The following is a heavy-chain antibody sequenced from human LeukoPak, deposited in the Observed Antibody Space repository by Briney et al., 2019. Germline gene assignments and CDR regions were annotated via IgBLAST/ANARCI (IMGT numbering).Heavy chain of an antibody. V-gene: IGHV1-18*01. D-gene: IGHD1-26*01. J-gene: IGHJ4*02. CDR3: ARQEWELLLFDY. CDR2: ISAYNGNT. CDR1: GYTFTSYD. Sequence: ASVRVSCKASGYTFTSYDINWVRQATGQGLEWMGWISAYNGNTNYAQKLQGRVTMTTDTSTSTAYMELRSLRSDDTAVYYCARQEWELLLFDYWGQGTLVTVSS.